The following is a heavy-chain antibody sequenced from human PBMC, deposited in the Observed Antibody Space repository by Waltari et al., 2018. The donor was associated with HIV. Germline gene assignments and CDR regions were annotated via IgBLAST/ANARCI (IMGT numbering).Heavy chain of an antibody. D-gene: IGHD1-1*01. Sequence: QVQLQESGPGLVKPSETLSLTCPVSGGSISSYYWIWIRQPAGKGLEWIGRIYTSGTTTYNPSLRSRVTMSVDTSKNQFSLKLSSVTAADTAVYYCARQFTTGTTIYHYYYGMDVWGQGTTVTVSS. CDR2: IYTSGTT. CDR1: GGSISSYY. CDR3: ARQFTTGTTIYHYYYGMDV. J-gene: IGHJ6*02. V-gene: IGHV4-4*07.